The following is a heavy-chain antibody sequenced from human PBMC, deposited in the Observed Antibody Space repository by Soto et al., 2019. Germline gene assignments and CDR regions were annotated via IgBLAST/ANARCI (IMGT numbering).Heavy chain of an antibody. Sequence: SVKVSCKASGGTFSSYAISWVRQAPGQGLEWMGGIIPIFGTANYAQKFQGRVTITADESTSTAYMELSSLRSEDTAVYYCAVWGIAARLVAFDIWGQGTMVTV. CDR2: IIPIFGTA. D-gene: IGHD6-6*01. V-gene: IGHV1-69*13. CDR3: AVWGIAARLVAFDI. J-gene: IGHJ3*02. CDR1: GGTFSSYA.